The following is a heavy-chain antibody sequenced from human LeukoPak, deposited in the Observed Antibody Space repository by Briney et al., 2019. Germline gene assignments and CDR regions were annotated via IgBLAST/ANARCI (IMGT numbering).Heavy chain of an antibody. J-gene: IGHJ4*02. V-gene: IGHV3-23*01. CDR3: AKASLSRSGSYYKY. CDR1: GFSFSTYA. D-gene: IGHD3-10*01. CDR2: ISGSGGST. Sequence: GGSLRLSCAASGFSFSTYAMTWVRQAPGKGLEWVSTISGSGGSTYYADSVKGRFTISRDNSKNTLYLQMNSLSADDTAVYYCAKASLSRSGSYYKYWGQGTLVTVSS.